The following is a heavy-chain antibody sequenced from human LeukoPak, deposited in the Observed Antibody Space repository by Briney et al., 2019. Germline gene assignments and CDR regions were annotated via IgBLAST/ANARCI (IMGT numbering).Heavy chain of an antibody. CDR1: DGSIRTYY. V-gene: IGHV4-59*03. J-gene: IGHJ4*02. D-gene: IGHD3/OR15-3a*01. CDR3: ATNKDWAEAD. CDR2: IYYRGDI. Sequence: SETLSLTCSVSDGSIRTYYWSWIRQSPGQGLEWIGNIYYRGDINYNPSLKSRVITSIDMSKNQFSLKVTSLTAADTAVYYCATNKDWAEADWGQGTLVIVSS.